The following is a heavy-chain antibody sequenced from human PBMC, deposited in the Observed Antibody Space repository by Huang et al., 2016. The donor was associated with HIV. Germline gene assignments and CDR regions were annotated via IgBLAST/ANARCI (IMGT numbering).Heavy chain of an antibody. CDR2: IRCDGSNE. V-gene: IGHV3-30*02. CDR1: GFIFDTFG. D-gene: IGHD5-12*01. J-gene: IGHJ6*03. Sequence: QVQLVESGGGVVQPGGSLRLSCGASGFIFDTFGMHWVRQAPGKGLEGVAFIRCDGSNEYNGESVKGRFSISRDNFENMVYLQMNSLGDGDTAIYYCARAVDGFNSKGFYMDVWGKGTAVIVSS. CDR3: ARAVDGFNSKGFYMDV.